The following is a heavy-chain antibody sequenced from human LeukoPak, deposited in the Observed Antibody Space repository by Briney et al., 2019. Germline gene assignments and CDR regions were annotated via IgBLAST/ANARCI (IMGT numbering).Heavy chain of an antibody. D-gene: IGHD2-21*01. V-gene: IGHV5-51*01. J-gene: IGHJ4*02. CDR2: ISPADSEA. Sequence: GESLKISCRISGYSFTRNWIGWVRQMPGKGLEWMGIISPADSEARYSPSFQGQVTFSADQSITTAYLQWSSLEASDTATYFCARLVLGSWAENFDYWGQGTLVTVSS. CDR1: GYSFTRNW. CDR3: ARLVLGSWAENFDY.